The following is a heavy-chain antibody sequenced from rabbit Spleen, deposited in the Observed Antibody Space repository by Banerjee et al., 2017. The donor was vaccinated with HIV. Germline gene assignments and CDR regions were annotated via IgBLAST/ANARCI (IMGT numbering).Heavy chain of an antibody. D-gene: IGHD8-1*01. Sequence: QEQLEESGGDLVKPGASLTLTCTASGFSFSSSDYMCWGRQAPGKGLEWIACTAGGRSSFTYYASWAKGRFTISKASSTTVTLQMTSLTAADTATYFCARDAGTSFSTYGMDLWGPGTLVTVS. V-gene: IGHV1S45*01. CDR1: GFSFSSSDY. CDR3: ARDAGTSFSTYGMDL. J-gene: IGHJ6*01. CDR2: TAGGRSSFT.